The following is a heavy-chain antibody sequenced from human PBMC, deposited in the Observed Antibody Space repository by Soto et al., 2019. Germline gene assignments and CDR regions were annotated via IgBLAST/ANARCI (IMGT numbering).Heavy chain of an antibody. Sequence: GGSLRLSCAASGFTFSSYAMSWVRQAPGKGLEWVSAISGSGGSTYYADSVKGRFTISRDNSKNTLYLQMNSLRAEDTAVYYCASSTDYYYYYMDVWGKGTTVTVSS. CDR3: ASSTDYYYYYMDV. V-gene: IGHV3-23*01. J-gene: IGHJ6*03. CDR2: ISGSGGST. CDR1: GFTFSSYA. D-gene: IGHD6-13*01.